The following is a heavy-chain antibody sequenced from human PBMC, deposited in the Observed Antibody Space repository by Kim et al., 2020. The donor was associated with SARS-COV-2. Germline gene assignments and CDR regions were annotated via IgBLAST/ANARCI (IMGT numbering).Heavy chain of an antibody. CDR2: INHIGRT. CDR1: GGSFSGFY. Sequence: SETLSLTCAVYGGSFSGFYWSWIRQPPGRGLEWIGEINHIGRTNYNPSLKRRVTISVDTSRSQFSLKLTSVTAADTAVYYCARRLSNNSGLGSHYCYLWGQGTLVTVSS. V-gene: IGHV4-34*01. D-gene: IGHD3-10*01. J-gene: IGHJ4*02. CDR3: ARRLSNNSGLGSHYCYL.